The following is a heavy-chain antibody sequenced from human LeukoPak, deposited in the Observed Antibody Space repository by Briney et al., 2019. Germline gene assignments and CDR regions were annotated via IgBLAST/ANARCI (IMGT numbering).Heavy chain of an antibody. CDR2: IYYSGST. V-gene: IGHV4-39*07. Sequence: PSETLSLTCTVSGGSISSSIYYWGWIRQPPGRGLEWIGTIYYSGSTYYNPSLKSRVTISVDTSKNHFSLKLTSVTAADTAVYYCARIACSGGSCYSQRGAFDIWGQGTMVTVSS. J-gene: IGHJ3*02. CDR3: ARIACSGGSCYSQRGAFDI. CDR1: GGSISSSIYY. D-gene: IGHD2-15*01.